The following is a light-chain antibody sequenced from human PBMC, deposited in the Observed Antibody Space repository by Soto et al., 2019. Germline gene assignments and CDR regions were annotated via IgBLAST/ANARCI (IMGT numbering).Light chain of an antibody. V-gene: IGKV3-20*01. Sequence: EIVMTQSPGTLSFSPGERATLSCRASQSVSSSYSAWYQQKPGQAPRLLIYGASSRATGIPDRFSCSGAGTDFTLTISRLEPEDFAVYYCQQYGSSPWTFGQGTKVQIK. CDR1: QSVSSSY. CDR2: GAS. CDR3: QQYGSSPWT. J-gene: IGKJ1*01.